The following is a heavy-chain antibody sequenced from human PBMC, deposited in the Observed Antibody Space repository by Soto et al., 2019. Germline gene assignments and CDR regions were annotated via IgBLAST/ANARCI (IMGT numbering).Heavy chain of an antibody. CDR2: INPNSGNT. Sequence: ASVKVSCKASGYTFTGYYMHWVRQAPGQGLEWMGWINPNSGNTNYAQKFQGRVTMTTDTSISTAYMELRRLRSDDTAVYYCATTPNYSGYDYDPFFDYWGQGTLVTVSS. J-gene: IGHJ4*02. CDR1: GYTFTGYY. V-gene: IGHV1-2*02. CDR3: ATTPNYSGYDYDPFFDY. D-gene: IGHD5-12*01.